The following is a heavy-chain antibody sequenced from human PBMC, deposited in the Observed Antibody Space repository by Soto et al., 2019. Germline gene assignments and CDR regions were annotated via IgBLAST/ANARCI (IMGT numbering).Heavy chain of an antibody. Sequence: GASVKVSCKASGYTFTSYAMHWVRQAPGQRLEWMGWINAGNGNTKYSQKFQGRVTITRGTSASTAYMELSSLRSEDTAVYYCARDLYYDFWSGYNWFDPWGQGTLVTVSS. J-gene: IGHJ5*02. CDR1: GYTFTSYA. CDR3: ARDLYYDFWSGYNWFDP. CDR2: INAGNGNT. V-gene: IGHV1-3*01. D-gene: IGHD3-3*01.